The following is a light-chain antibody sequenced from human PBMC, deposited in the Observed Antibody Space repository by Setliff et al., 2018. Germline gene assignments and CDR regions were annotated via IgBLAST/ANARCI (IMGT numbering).Light chain of an antibody. Sequence: QSALTQPAAVSGSPGQSITISCSGTSSDVGGYNFVSWYQQRPGKAPKLLIHEVTKRPSGVSDRFSGSKSGNTASLTISGLQAEGEADYYCLSYTSETTHALFGGGTKVTVL. CDR2: EVT. V-gene: IGLV2-14*03. CDR1: SSDVGGYNF. J-gene: IGLJ2*01. CDR3: LSYTSETTHAL.